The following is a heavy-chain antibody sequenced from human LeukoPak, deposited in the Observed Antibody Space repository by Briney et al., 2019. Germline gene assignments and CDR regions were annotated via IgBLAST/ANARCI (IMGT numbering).Heavy chain of an antibody. J-gene: IGHJ4*02. CDR3: AKNVVVKRYVDF. CDR2: ISGGGRTT. Sequence: GGSLRLSCAASGFTFSNHAMSWVRQAPGKGLQWVAVISGGGRTTEYEDFVKGRFTISRDNSKNTLSLQMNSLTVEDTAIYFCAKNVVVKRYVDFWGQGTLVTVSS. CDR1: GFTFSNHA. V-gene: IGHV3-23*01. D-gene: IGHD2-15*01.